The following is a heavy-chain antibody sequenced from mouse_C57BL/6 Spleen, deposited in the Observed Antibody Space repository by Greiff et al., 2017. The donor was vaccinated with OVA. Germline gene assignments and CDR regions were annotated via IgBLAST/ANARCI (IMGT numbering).Heavy chain of an antibody. D-gene: IGHD1-1*01. Sequence: QVQLKESGAELVKPGASVKMSCKASGYTFTTYPIEWMKQNHGKSLEWIGNFHPYNDDTKYNEKFKGKATLTVEKSSSTVYLELSRLTSDDSAVYYCARGYYGSSPGYFDVWGTGTTVTVSS. CDR2: FHPYNDDT. CDR1: GYTFTTYP. J-gene: IGHJ1*03. V-gene: IGHV1-47*01. CDR3: ARGYYGSSPGYFDV.